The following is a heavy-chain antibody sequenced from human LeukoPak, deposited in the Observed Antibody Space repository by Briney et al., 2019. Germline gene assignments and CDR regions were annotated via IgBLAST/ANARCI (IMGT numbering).Heavy chain of an antibody. CDR1: GFTFSDYY. Sequence: GGPLRLSCPASGFTFSDYYMSWIRQAPGKGLEWVSYISSSGSTIYYADSVKGRFTISRDNAKNSLYLQMNSLRAEDTAVYYCAGAATYYDFWSGYSPGAFDIWGQGTMVAVSS. CDR3: AGAATYYDFWSGYSPGAFDI. J-gene: IGHJ3*02. D-gene: IGHD3-3*01. V-gene: IGHV3-11*01. CDR2: ISSSGSTI.